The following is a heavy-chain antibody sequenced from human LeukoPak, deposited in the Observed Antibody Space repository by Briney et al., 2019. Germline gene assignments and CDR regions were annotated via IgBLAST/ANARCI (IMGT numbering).Heavy chain of an antibody. CDR2: IYTGGDT. J-gene: IGHJ4*02. CDR3: AGAYDFWSGYQRYYFDY. V-gene: IGHV3-66*01. Sequence: PGGSLRLSCAASGFTVSSNYMSWVRQAPGKGLEWVSGIYTGGDTYYADSVKDRFTISRDNAKNSLYLQMNSLRAEDTAVYYCAGAYDFWSGYQRYYFDYWGQGTLVTVSS. CDR1: GFTVSSNY. D-gene: IGHD3-3*01.